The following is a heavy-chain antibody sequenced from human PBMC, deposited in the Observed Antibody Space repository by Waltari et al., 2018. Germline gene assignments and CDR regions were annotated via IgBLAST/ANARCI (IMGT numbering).Heavy chain of an antibody. J-gene: IGHJ4*02. CDR3: ARDQNVGFDY. CDR1: GGSISSSSYY. V-gene: IGHV4-39*07. Sequence: QLQLQESGPGLVKPSETLSLTCTVSGGSISSSSYYWGWIRQPPGKGLEWIGSIYYSGSTYYNPSLKSRVTISLDTSKNQFSLKLSSVTAVDTAVYYCARDQNVGFDYWGQGTLVTVSS. D-gene: IGHD1-1*01. CDR2: IYYSGST.